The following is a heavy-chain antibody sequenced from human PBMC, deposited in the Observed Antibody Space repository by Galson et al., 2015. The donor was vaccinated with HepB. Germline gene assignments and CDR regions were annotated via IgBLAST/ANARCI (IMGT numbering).Heavy chain of an antibody. V-gene: IGHV3-30*18. J-gene: IGHJ3*02. CDR2: ISYDGSNK. CDR3: AKDPGYSGYDLDAFDI. D-gene: IGHD5-12*01. Sequence: SLRLSCAASGFTFSSYGMHWVRQAPGKGLEWVAVISYDGSNKYYADSVKGRFTISRDNSKNTLYLQMNGLRAEDTAVYYCAKDPGYSGYDLDAFDIWGQGTMVTVSS. CDR1: GFTFSSYG.